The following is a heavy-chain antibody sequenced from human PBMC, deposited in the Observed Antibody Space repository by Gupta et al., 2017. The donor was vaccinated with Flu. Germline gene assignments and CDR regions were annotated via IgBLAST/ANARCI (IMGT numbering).Heavy chain of an antibody. CDR1: TFSSYA. CDR2: ISGSGGNT. Sequence: TFSSYARSWVRQAPGKGLEWVSVISGSGGNTYYADSVKGRFTISRDNSKNTLYLQMNSLRAEDTAVYYCAKGGSYVRAFDYWGQGTLVTVSS. V-gene: IGHV3-23*01. CDR3: AKGGSYVRAFDY. J-gene: IGHJ4*02. D-gene: IGHD1-26*01.